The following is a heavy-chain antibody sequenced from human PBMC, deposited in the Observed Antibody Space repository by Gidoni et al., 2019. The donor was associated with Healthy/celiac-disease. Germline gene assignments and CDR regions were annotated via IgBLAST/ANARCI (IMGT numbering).Heavy chain of an antibody. J-gene: IGHJ4*02. CDR3: ARDRGYSYGYYFDY. D-gene: IGHD5-18*01. CDR1: GGTFSSYT. Sequence: QVQLVQSGAEVKKPGSSVKVSCKASGGTFSSYTIRWVRQDPGQGLEWMGRIIPSIGIANYEQKFQGRVTITADKSTSTAYMELSSLRSEDTAVYYCARDRGYSYGYYFDYWGQGTLVTVSS. CDR2: IIPSIGIA. V-gene: IGHV1-69*08.